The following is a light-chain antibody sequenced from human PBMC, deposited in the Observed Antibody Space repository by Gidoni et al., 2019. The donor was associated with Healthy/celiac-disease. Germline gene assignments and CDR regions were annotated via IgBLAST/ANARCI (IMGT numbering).Light chain of an antibody. J-gene: IGLJ1*01. V-gene: IGLV2-14*01. Sequence: QSALTQPASVSGSPGQSITISCTGTSSDVGGYNYVSWYQQLPGEAPKLMIYEVSNRPSGVSNRFSGSKSGNTASLTISGLQAEDEADYYCSSYTSSSTLVFGTGTKVTVL. CDR3: SSYTSSSTLV. CDR2: EVS. CDR1: SSDVGGYNY.